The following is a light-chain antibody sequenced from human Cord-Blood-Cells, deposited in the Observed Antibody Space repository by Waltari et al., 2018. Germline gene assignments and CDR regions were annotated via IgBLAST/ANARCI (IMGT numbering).Light chain of an antibody. CDR2: GAS. CDR3: QQYNNWPET. CDR1: QSVSSN. Sequence: EIVMTQSPATLSVSPGERATLSCRASQSVSSNLAWYKQKPGQAPRLLIYGASTRATGIPARFSGRGSGTEFTLTISSLQSEDFAVYYCQQYNNWPETFGQGTKVEIK. J-gene: IGKJ1*01. V-gene: IGKV3-15*01.